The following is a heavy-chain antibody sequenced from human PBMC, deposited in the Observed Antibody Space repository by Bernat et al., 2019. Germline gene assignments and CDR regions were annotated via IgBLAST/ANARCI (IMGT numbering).Heavy chain of an antibody. CDR1: GFIFSSYA. Sequence: EVQLLESGGGLVQPGGSLRLSCAASGFIFSSYAMSWVRQAPGKGLEWVSGISGRGSSTYYADSMKGRFTISRDNSKNTLYLQMSSLRAEDTAVYYGAKDLAYGSGNYFDYWGQGTLVTVSS. J-gene: IGHJ4*02. CDR3: AKDLAYGSGNYFDY. CDR2: ISGRGSST. D-gene: IGHD3-10*01. V-gene: IGHV3-23*01.